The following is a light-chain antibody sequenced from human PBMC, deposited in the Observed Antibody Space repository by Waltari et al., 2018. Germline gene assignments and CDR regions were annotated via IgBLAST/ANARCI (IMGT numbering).Light chain of an antibody. CDR2: EAS. CDR3: CSYAGSSSWV. CDR1: SSDLGMFDL. V-gene: IGLV2-23*01. J-gene: IGLJ3*02. Sequence: QSALTQPASVSASPGQSITISRTGTSSDLGMFDLVSWFQQHPGEAPRLIIYEASKRPSGVSNRFSGSKSGTTASLTISGLQAEDEADYYCCSYAGSSSWVFGGGTKLTVL.